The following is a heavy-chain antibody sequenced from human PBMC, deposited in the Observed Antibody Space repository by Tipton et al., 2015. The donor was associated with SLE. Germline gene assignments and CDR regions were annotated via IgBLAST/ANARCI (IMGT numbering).Heavy chain of an antibody. CDR3: ASGPLHDFWSGYEAA. CDR1: GGSFSTYS. D-gene: IGHD3-3*01. Sequence: TLSLTCTVSGGSFSTYSWSWIRQPPGKGLEWLGYIYSSGSTNYNPSPKSRVTISVDTSKNQFSLELSSVTAADTAVYYCASGPLHDFWSGYEAAWGQGTLVSVSS. V-gene: IGHV4-59*03. J-gene: IGHJ5*02. CDR2: IYSSGST.